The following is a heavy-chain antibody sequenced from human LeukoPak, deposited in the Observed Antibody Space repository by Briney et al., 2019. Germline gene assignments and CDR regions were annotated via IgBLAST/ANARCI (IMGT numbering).Heavy chain of an antibody. J-gene: IGHJ4*02. D-gene: IGHD4-17*01. Sequence: GGSLRLSCAASGFTFSSYWMSWVRQAPGKGLEWVANIKQDGSEKYYVDSVEGRFTISRDNAKNSLYLQMNSLRAEDAAVYFCAREGNYGDYDYYWGQGTLVTVSS. V-gene: IGHV3-7*01. CDR2: IKQDGSEK. CDR3: AREGNYGDYDYY. CDR1: GFTFSSYW.